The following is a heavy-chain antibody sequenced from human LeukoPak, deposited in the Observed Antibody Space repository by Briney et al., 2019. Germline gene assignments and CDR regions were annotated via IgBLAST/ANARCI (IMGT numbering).Heavy chain of an antibody. CDR2: INPSGGST. V-gene: IGHV1-46*01. CDR1: GYTFTSYY. J-gene: IGHJ4*02. Sequence: ASVKVSCKASGYTFTSYYMHWVRQAPGQGLEWMGIINPSGGSTSHAQKFQGRVTMTRDMSTSTAYMELRSLRSDDTAVYYCARDPALYYYDSSGYSYFDYWGQGTLVTVSS. D-gene: IGHD3-22*01. CDR3: ARDPALYYYDSSGYSYFDY.